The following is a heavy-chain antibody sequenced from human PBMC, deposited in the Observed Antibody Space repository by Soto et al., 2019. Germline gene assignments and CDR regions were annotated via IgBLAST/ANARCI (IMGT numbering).Heavy chain of an antibody. J-gene: IGHJ4*01. CDR1: GFTFSNYA. V-gene: IGHV3-23*01. CDR2: ISGSGGST. D-gene: IGHD5-12*01. Sequence: PGGALRRSCAACGFTFSNYAMSWVRQAPGKGLEWVSSISGSGGSTYYADSVKGRFTISRDNSKNTLYLQMNSLRAEDTAVYYCAKESPVAPHYWGHETLATVSS. CDR3: AKESPVAPHY.